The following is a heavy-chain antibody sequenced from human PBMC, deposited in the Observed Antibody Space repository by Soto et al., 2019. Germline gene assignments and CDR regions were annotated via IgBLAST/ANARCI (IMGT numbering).Heavy chain of an antibody. Sequence: QLQLQESGPGLVKPSETLSLTCTVSGGSFSSSTYYWGWIRQPPGKGLEWIGSMYSGGNTYYNPSLKSRVTGSVDTSKSHFSLKLTSVTAADTAMYYCARQPYDSTGYYYGAWGQGTLVTVSS. J-gene: IGHJ5*02. D-gene: IGHD3-22*01. CDR2: MYSGGNT. V-gene: IGHV4-39*01. CDR3: ARQPYDSTGYYYGA. CDR1: GGSFSSSTYY.